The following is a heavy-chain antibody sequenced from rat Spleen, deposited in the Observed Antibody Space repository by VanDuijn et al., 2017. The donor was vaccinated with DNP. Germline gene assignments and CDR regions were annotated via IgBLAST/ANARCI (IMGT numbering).Heavy chain of an antibody. J-gene: IGHJ2*01. CDR1: GFTFNNYW. V-gene: IGHV5-31*01. Sequence: EVQLVESGGGLVQPGRSLKVSCVVSGFTFNNYWMTWIRQVPGKGLEWVASITTSGDSTSSPDSVKGRFTISRDNAKSSLYLQMNSLKSEDTATYYCARHGYPALGYWGQGVMVTVSS. D-gene: IGHD1-4*01. CDR2: ITTSGDST. CDR3: ARHGYPALGY.